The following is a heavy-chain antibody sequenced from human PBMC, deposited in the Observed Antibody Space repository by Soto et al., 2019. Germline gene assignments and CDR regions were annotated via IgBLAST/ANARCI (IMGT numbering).Heavy chain of an antibody. CDR1: GFTFSNYA. CDR2: ISGSGRTT. D-gene: IGHD6-6*01. CDR3: AKDPPSSSSNTFDI. Sequence: EVQLLESGGGLVQPGGSLRLSCAASGFTFSNYAMNWVRQAPGKGLEWVSFISGSGRTTYYADSVKGRFTISRDKSKSTLFLQMNSLSAEDTAVYYCAKDPPSSSSNTFDIWGQGTMVTVSS. J-gene: IGHJ3*02. V-gene: IGHV3-23*01.